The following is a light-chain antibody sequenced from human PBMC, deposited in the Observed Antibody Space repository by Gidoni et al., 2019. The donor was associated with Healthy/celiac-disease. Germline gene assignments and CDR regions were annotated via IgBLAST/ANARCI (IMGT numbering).Light chain of an antibody. CDR3: HQRSNWPLT. J-gene: IGKJ4*01. V-gene: IGKV3-11*01. Sequence: EIVMTQSPATLSWSPGERATLSCRASQSVSSYLAWYQQKPGQAPRLLIYDASNRATGIPARFIGSGSGTAFTLPISSLVPADFAVYYCHQRSNWPLTFGGGTKVEIK. CDR2: DAS. CDR1: QSVSSY.